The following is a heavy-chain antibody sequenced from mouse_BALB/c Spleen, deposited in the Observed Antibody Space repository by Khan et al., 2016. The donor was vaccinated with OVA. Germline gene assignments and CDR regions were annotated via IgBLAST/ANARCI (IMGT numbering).Heavy chain of an antibody. CDR3: AKDYWFVY. CDR2: ISSGNTT. J-gene: IGHJ3*01. V-gene: IGHV5-6-5*01. CDR1: GFSFSNYA. Sequence: VELVQSGGGLVKPGGSLKVSCAVSGFSFSNYAMSWVRQTPEKRLEWVASISSGNTTYYPDSVKGRFTISRDNARNILYLQMSSLRSEDTALYYCAKDYWFVYWGQGTLVTVSA.